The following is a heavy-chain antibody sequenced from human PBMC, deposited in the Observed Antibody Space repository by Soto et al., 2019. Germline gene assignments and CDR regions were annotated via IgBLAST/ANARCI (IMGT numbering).Heavy chain of an antibody. Sequence: QVQLQESGPGLVKPSQTLSLTCTVSCGSISSGDYYWSWFRQPPGKGLEWIGYIYYSGSTYYNPSLKSRVTISVDTSKTQSSLKLSSVTAAYTAVYYCAGIQSKRLSGLDPWGQATLVTVSS. J-gene: IGHJ5*02. CDR2: IYYSGST. CDR1: CGSISSGDYY. D-gene: IGHD5-18*01. CDR3: AGIQSKRLSGLDP. V-gene: IGHV4-30-4*01.